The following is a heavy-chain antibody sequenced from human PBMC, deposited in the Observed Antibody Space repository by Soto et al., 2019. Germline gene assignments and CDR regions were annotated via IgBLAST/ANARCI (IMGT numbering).Heavy chain of an antibody. J-gene: IGHJ4*02. CDR2: ISYDGSNK. Sequence: GGSLRLSCAASGFTFSSYGMHWVRQAPGKGLEWVAVISYDGSNKYYADSVKGRFTISRDNSKNTLYLQMNSLRAEDTAVYYCAKDYDYVWGSYRGDFDYWGQGTLVTVSS. D-gene: IGHD3-16*02. CDR3: AKDYDYVWGSYRGDFDY. CDR1: GFTFSSYG. V-gene: IGHV3-30*18.